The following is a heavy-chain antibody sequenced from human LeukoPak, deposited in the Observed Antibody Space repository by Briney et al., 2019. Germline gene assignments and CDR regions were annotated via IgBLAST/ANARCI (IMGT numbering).Heavy chain of an antibody. CDR2: ISGNGGST. Sequence: PGGSLRLSCAASGFTFSSYAMSWVRQAPGKGLEWVSTISGNGGSTFYADSVKGRFTISRDNSKNTLYLQMKSLRAEGTAVYYCAKAHNSGYYYVGCVDYWGQGTLVTVSS. CDR3: AKAHNSGYYYVGCVDY. V-gene: IGHV3-23*01. J-gene: IGHJ4*02. D-gene: IGHD3-22*01. CDR1: GFTFSSYA.